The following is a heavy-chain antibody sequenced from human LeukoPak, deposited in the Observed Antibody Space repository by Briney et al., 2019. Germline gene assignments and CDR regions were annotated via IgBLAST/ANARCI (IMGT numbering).Heavy chain of an antibody. CDR2: IYHSGST. V-gene: IGHV4-59*01. D-gene: IGHD3-22*01. J-gene: IGHJ5*02. Sequence: SETLSLTCTVSGASIRSYYWSWIRQAPGKGLEWIGYIYHSGSTSYNPSLKSRVTMSIDTSKNQFSLKLSSVTAADTAVYYCARVSSTNFYDNRGWFDPWGRGTLVTVSS. CDR1: GASIRSYY. CDR3: ARVSSTNFYDNRGWFDP.